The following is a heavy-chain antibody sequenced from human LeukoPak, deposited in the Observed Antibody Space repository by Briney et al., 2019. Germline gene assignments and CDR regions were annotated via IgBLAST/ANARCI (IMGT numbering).Heavy chain of an antibody. V-gene: IGHV3-20*04. CDR3: ARDSFSGSSLDY. CDR2: INLVGGST. Sequence: GGXLRLSCAASGFTFDEDGMSWVSQAPGKGMEWVSSINLVGGSTAYADSVQRLFTISRDNAKNSLHLQMKSLRAEDTALYYCARDSFSGSSLDYWGQGTLVTVPS. D-gene: IGHD1-26*01. CDR1: GFTFDEDG. J-gene: IGHJ4*02.